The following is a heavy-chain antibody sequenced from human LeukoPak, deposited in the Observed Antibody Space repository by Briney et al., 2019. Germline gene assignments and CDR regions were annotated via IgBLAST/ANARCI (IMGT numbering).Heavy chain of an antibody. D-gene: IGHD5-18*01. Sequence: GGSLRLSCAASGFTFSNSWMHWVRQAPGKGLVWVSRINSDGSSTSYADSVKGRFTISRDNAKNTLYLQMNSLRAEDTAVYYCAKALGYRYGPNDAFDIWGQGTMVTVSS. CDR2: INSDGSST. J-gene: IGHJ3*02. CDR1: GFTFSNSW. CDR3: AKALGYRYGPNDAFDI. V-gene: IGHV3-74*01.